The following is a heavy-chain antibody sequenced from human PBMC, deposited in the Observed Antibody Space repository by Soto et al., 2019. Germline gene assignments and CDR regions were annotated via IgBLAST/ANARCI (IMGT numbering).Heavy chain of an antibody. CDR3: TRTTVTTDYYFYYYMDV. Sequence: EVQLVESGGGLVQPGGSLKLSCAASGFTFSGSAMHWVRQASGKGLEWVGRIRSKANSYATAYAASVKGRFTISRDDSKNTAYLQMNSLKTEDTAVSYCTRTTVTTDYYFYYYMDVWGKGTTVTVSS. CDR2: IRSKANSYAT. D-gene: IGHD4-17*01. CDR1: GFTFSGSA. J-gene: IGHJ6*03. V-gene: IGHV3-73*01.